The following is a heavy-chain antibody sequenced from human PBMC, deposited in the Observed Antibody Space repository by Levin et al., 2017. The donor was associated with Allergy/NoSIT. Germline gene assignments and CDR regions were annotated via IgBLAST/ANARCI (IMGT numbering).Heavy chain of an antibody. CDR3: ARERYCSGGSCPPFDY. D-gene: IGHD2-15*01. CDR2: IIPIFGTA. CDR1: GGTFSSYA. J-gene: IGHJ4*02. Sequence: SVKVSCKASGGTFSSYAISWVRQAPGQGLEWMGGIIPIFGTANYAQKFQGRVTITADESTSTAYMELSSLRSEDTAVYYCARERYCSGGSCPPFDYWGQGTLVTVSS. V-gene: IGHV1-69*13.